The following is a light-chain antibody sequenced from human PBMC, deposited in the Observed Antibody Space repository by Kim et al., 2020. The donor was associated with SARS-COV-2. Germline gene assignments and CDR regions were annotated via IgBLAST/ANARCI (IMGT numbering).Light chain of an antibody. Sequence: EIVMTRSPDTLSVSPGERVTLSCRASQGVSADLAWYQQKPGQAPRLLIYGVSTRATGIPARFSGSGSGTEFTLTISSLQSEDFAVYYCQQYNKGLTFGGGTKVDIK. V-gene: IGKV3-15*01. CDR1: QGVSAD. CDR3: QQYNKGLT. CDR2: GVS. J-gene: IGKJ4*01.